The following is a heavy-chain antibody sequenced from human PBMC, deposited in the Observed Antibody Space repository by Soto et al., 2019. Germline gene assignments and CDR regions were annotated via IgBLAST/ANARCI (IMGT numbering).Heavy chain of an antibody. CDR3: ERGLWLSEGFHDY. V-gene: IGHV3-30-3*01. J-gene: IGHJ4*02. CDR1: GFTFSSYA. D-gene: IGHD5-18*01. Sequence: PGGSLRLSCADSGFTFSSYAMHWVRQAPGKELEGGAVISYDGSNKYYADSVKGRFTISRDNSKNRRYLQMNSLRAEDTAGTYFERGLWLSEGFHDYWGQGALVTVSS. CDR2: ISYDGSNK.